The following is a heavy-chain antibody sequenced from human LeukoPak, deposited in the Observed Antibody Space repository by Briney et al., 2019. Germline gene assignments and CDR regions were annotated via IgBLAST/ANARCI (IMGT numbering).Heavy chain of an antibody. D-gene: IGHD3-16*01. CDR2: INHSGST. J-gene: IGHJ6*02. Sequence: SETLSLTCAVYGASFSGYYCSWIRQPPGKGLEWIGEINHSGSTTYNPSLKSRVTISVDTSKNQFSLKLSSVTAADTAVYYCARGLWGYRTYYGMDVWGQGTTVTVSS. CDR3: ARGLWGYRTYYGMDV. CDR1: GASFSGYY. V-gene: IGHV4-34*01.